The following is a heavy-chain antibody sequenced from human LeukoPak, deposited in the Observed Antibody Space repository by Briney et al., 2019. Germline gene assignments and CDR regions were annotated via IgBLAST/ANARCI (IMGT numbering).Heavy chain of an antibody. CDR3: ARVRESYCSDY. V-gene: IGHV3-11*04. D-gene: IGHD1-26*01. CDR2: ISSSGSAI. Sequence: GRSLRLSCAASGFTFSDYYMSWIRQAPGKGLEWVSYISSSGSAIKYADSVKGRFTISRDNAKNSLYLQMNSLRADDTAMYYCARVRESYCSDYWGQGTLVTVSS. J-gene: IGHJ4*02. CDR1: GFTFSDYY.